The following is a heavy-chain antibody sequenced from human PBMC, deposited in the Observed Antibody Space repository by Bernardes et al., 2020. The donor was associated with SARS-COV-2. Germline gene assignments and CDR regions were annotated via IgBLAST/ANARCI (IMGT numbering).Heavy chain of an antibody. J-gene: IGHJ6*02. D-gene: IGHD5-18*01. CDR2: INAGNGNT. Sequence: ASVKVSCKASGYTFTSYAMHWVRQAPGQRLEWMGWINAGNGNTKYSQKFQGRVTITRDTSASTAYMELSSLRSEDTAVYYCARSKEDTATYGMDVWGQGTTVTVSS. CDR3: ARSKEDTATYGMDV. CDR1: GYTFTSYA. V-gene: IGHV1-3*01.